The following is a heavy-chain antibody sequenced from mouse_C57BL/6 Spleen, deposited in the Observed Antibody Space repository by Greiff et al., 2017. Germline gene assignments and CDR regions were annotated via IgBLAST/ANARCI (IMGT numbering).Heavy chain of an antibody. Sequence: QVQLQQSGAELVKPGASVKISCKASGYAFSSSWMNWVKQRPGKGLEGIGQIYPGDGDTNYNGKFKGKATLTADKSSSTAYMQLSSLTSEDSAVYFCARAGYYFDYWGQGTTLTVSS. J-gene: IGHJ2*01. CDR1: GYAFSSSW. V-gene: IGHV1-80*01. CDR3: ARAGYYFDY. CDR2: IYPGDGDT.